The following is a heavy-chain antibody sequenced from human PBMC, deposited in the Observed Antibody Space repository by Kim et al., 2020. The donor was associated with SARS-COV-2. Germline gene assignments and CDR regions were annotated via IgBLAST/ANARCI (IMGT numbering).Heavy chain of an antibody. J-gene: IGHJ4*02. V-gene: IGHV4-61*01. CDR1: GGSVSSGSYY. Sequence: SETLSLTCTVSGGSVSSGSYYWSWIRQPPGKGLEWIAYIYYSGSTSYNPSLKSRLTISVDTSKNQFSLKLSSVTAADTAVYYCARALRPHLTVAHFDYWGQGTLVPVSS. CDR3: ARALRPHLTVAHFDY. CDR2: IYYSGST. D-gene: IGHD3-9*01.